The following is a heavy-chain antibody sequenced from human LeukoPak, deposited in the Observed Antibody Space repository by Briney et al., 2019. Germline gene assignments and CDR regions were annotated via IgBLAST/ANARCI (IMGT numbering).Heavy chain of an antibody. CDR3: AARLLWFGLDHIDY. Sequence: SVKVSCKASGFTFTSSAMQWLRQARGQRLEWIGWIVVGSGNTNYAQKFQERVTITRDMSTSTAYMELSSLRSEDTAVYYCAARLLWFGLDHIDYWGQGTLVTVSS. CDR2: IVVGSGNT. V-gene: IGHV1-58*02. J-gene: IGHJ4*02. CDR1: GFTFTSSA. D-gene: IGHD3-10*01.